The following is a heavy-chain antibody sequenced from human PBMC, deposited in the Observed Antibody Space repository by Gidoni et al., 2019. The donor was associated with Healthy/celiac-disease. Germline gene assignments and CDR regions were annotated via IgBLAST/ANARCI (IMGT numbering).Heavy chain of an antibody. D-gene: IGHD6-19*01. Sequence: QVQLVESGGGVVQPGRSLRLSCAASAFTFSSYAMPWVRQAPGKGLELVAVISYDGSNKYSADSVKGRFTISRDNSKNTLYLQMNSLRAEDTAVYYCARSIAVAGADYWGQGTLVTVSS. J-gene: IGHJ4*02. CDR1: AFTFSSYA. V-gene: IGHV3-30-3*01. CDR3: ARSIAVAGADY. CDR2: ISYDGSNK.